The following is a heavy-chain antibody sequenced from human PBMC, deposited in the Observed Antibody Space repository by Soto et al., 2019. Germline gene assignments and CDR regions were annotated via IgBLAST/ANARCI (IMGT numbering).Heavy chain of an antibody. Sequence: PSETLSLTCTVSGGSVSSGSYYWSWIRQPPGKGLEWIGYIYYSGSTNYNPSLKSRVTISVDTSKNQFSLKLSSVTAAAPAVYYCARESPYYDFWSGWHQIDYWGQGTLVTVSS. D-gene: IGHD3-3*01. CDR3: ARESPYYDFWSGWHQIDY. CDR2: IYYSGST. J-gene: IGHJ4*02. CDR1: GGSVSSGSYY. V-gene: IGHV4-61*01.